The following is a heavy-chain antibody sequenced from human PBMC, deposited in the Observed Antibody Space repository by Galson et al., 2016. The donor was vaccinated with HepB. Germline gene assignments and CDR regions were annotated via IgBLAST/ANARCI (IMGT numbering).Heavy chain of an antibody. Sequence: SLRLSCAASGFTLSDYYMDWVRQAPGKGLEWVGRTRNKAQSYSTDYAASVKGRFTISRDDSKNSLYLQMNSLKTEDTAVYYCGPLHLGELTWGGHWGQGTLVIVSS. J-gene: IGHJ4*02. CDR1: GFTLSDYY. D-gene: IGHD3-16*02. CDR2: TRNKAQSYST. V-gene: IGHV3-72*01. CDR3: GPLHLGELTWGGH.